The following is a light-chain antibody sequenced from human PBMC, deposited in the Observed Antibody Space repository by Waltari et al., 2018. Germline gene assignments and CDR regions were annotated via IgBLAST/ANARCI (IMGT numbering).Light chain of an antibody. CDR3: AAWDDSLHAVV. CDR1: RPNIGNNA. J-gene: IGLJ2*01. V-gene: IGLV1-36*01. Sequence: QSVLTQPPSVSEVPRQRVTISCSGSRPNIGNNAVSWYQYPPGKAPKLLIYYDDLVPSGVSDRFSGSKSGTSASLAISGLQSEDEADYYCAAWDDSLHAVVFGGGTKLTVL. CDR2: YDD.